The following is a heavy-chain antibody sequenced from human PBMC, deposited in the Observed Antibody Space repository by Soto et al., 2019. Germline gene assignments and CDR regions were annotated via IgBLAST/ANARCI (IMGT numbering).Heavy chain of an antibody. J-gene: IGHJ2*01. Sequence: QVQLQQWGAGPLRPLETLSLTCGVSGGSFSGYYWAWIRQSPGKGLEWIGAINDRGSINYNPSPKSRVGISVDTSKNHYALHLRSVTAAATAVYYCARESHDILTGPPWVWYFDLWGRGTLVTVSS. D-gene: IGHD3-9*01. CDR3: ARESHDILTGPPWVWYFDL. CDR1: GGSFSGYY. V-gene: IGHV4-34*01. CDR2: INDRGSI.